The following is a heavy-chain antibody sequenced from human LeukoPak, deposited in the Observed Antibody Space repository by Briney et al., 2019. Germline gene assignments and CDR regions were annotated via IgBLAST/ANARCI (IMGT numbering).Heavy chain of an antibody. J-gene: IGHJ4*02. CDR1: GGSFSGYY. V-gene: IGHV4-34*01. Sequence: SETLSLTCAVYGGSFSGYYWSWIRQPPGKGLEWIVEINHSGSTNYNPSLKSRVTISVDTSKNQLSLKLSSVTAADTAVYYCARSEKWELLYYFDYWGQGTLVTVSS. D-gene: IGHD1-26*01. CDR3: ARSEKWELLYYFDY. CDR2: INHSGST.